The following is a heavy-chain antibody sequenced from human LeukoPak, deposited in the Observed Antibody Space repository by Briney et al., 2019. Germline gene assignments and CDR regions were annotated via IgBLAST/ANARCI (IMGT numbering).Heavy chain of an antibody. CDR2: ISASGDNT. CDR3: AKVVGTGTTPTDY. CDR1: GFTFNKYA. V-gene: IGHV3-23*01. D-gene: IGHD1-1*01. J-gene: IGHJ4*02. Sequence: PGGSLRLSCAASGFTFNKYAMTWVRQAPGKGLVWVAVISASGDNTDYADSVKGRFTISRDNSKNTLSLQMNSLRVGDTAVYYCAKVVGTGTTPTDYRGQGTLVTVSS.